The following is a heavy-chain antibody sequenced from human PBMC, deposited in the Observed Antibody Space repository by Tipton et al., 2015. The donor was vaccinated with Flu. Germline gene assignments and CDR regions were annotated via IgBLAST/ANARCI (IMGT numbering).Heavy chain of an antibody. CDR1: SGFVSSGGYS. D-gene: IGHD1-14*01. CDR2: IYYSGNT. V-gene: IGHV4-61*08. CDR3: ARDNLGGAFDY. Sequence: TLSLTCTVSSGFVSSGGYSWSWIRQPPGKGLEWIGYIYYSGNTNYNPSLKSRVTISVDTAKNQFSLKLSSVTAADTAVYYCARDNLGGAFDYWGQGTLVPVSS. J-gene: IGHJ4*02.